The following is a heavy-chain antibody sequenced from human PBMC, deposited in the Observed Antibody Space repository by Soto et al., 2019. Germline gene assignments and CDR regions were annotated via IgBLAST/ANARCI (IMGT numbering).Heavy chain of an antibody. D-gene: IGHD4-17*01. CDR1: GGSISSYY. CDR3: ARETYGDYVGYFDP. CDR2: IYYSGST. Sequence: PSETLSLTCTVSGGSISSYYWSWIRQPPGKGLEWIGYIYYSGSTNYNPSLKSRVTISVDTSKNQFSLKLSSVTAADTAVYYCARETYGDYVGYFDPWGQGTPVTVSS. V-gene: IGHV4-59*12. J-gene: IGHJ5*02.